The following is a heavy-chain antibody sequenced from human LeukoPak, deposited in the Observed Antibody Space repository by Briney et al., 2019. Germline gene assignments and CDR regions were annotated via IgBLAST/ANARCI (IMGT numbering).Heavy chain of an antibody. CDR3: ARACHYDYVWGSDVY. V-gene: IGHV3-11*04. CDR2: ISSSGSTI. J-gene: IGHJ4*02. D-gene: IGHD3-16*01. Sequence: GGSLRLSCAASGFTFSDYYMSWIRQAPGKGLEWVSYISSSGSTIYYADSVKGRFTISRDNAKNSLYLQMNSLRAEDTAVYYCARACHYDYVWGSDVYWGQGTLVTVSS. CDR1: GFTFSDYY.